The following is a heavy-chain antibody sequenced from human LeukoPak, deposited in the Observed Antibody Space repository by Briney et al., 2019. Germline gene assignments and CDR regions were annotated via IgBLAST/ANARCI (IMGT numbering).Heavy chain of an antibody. J-gene: IGHJ6*02. CDR1: GFTVSNNY. V-gene: IGHV3-66*01. CDR2: IYSGGST. CDR3: AGFSHKGV. Sequence: GGSLRLSCAASGFTVSNNYVSWVRQAPGKGLEWVALIYSGGSTYHADFVKGRFTISRDNSKNTLYLQMSSLRAEDTAVYYCAGFSHKGVWGQGTTVTVSS.